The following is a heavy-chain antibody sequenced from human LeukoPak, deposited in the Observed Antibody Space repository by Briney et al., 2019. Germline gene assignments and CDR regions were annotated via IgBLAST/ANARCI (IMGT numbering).Heavy chain of an antibody. CDR2: MNPNSGNT. D-gene: IGHD3-22*01. Sequence: ASVKVSCKASGYTFTSYDINWVRQATGQGLEWMGWMNPNSGNTGYAQKFQGRVTITRNTSISTAYMELSSLRSEDTAVYYCAREAHCYDSSGFPPTGAFDIWGQGTMVTVSS. CDR3: AREAHCYDSSGFPPTGAFDI. V-gene: IGHV1-8*03. CDR1: GYTFTSYD. J-gene: IGHJ3*02.